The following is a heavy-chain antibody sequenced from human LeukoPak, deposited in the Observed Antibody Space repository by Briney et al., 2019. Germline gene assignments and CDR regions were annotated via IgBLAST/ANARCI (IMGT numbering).Heavy chain of an antibody. Sequence: PGGSLRLSCAASGFTFSSYAMHWVRQAPGKGLEWVAVISYDGSNKYYADSVKGRFTISRDNSKNTLYLQMNSLRAEDTAVYYCAREDSSSSEAFDIWGQGTMVTVSS. CDR3: AREDSSSSEAFDI. D-gene: IGHD6-6*01. CDR1: GFTFSSYA. V-gene: IGHV3-30-3*01. CDR2: ISYDGSNK. J-gene: IGHJ3*02.